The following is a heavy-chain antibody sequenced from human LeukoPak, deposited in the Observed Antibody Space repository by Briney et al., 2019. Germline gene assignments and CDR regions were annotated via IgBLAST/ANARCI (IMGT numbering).Heavy chain of an antibody. D-gene: IGHD4-17*01. CDR3: AKVYTHGDNAFDI. CDR2: ISYDGSNK. J-gene: IGHJ3*02. V-gene: IGHV3-30*18. CDR1: GFTFSSYA. Sequence: PGGSLRLSCAASGFTFSSYAMSWVRQAPGKGLEWVAVISYDGSNKYYADSVKGRFTISRDNSKNTLYLQMNSLRAEDTAVYYCAKVYTHGDNAFDIWGQGTMVTVSS.